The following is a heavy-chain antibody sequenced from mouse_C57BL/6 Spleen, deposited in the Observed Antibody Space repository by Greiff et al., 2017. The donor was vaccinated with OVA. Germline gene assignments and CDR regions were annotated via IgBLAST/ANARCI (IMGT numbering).Heavy chain of an antibody. Sequence: VQLQQSGAELVRPGASVTLSCKASGYTFTDYEMHWVKQTPVHGLEWIGAIDPETGGTAYNQKFKGKAILTADKSSSTAYMELRSLTSEDSAVYYCTKWYSPYAMDYWGQGTSVTVSS. CDR3: TKWYSPYAMDY. J-gene: IGHJ4*01. D-gene: IGHD2-1*01. CDR1: GYTFTDYE. V-gene: IGHV1-15*01. CDR2: IDPETGGT.